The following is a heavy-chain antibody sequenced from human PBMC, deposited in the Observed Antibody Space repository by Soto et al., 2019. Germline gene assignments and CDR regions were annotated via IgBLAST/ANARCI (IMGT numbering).Heavy chain of an antibody. V-gene: IGHV4-30-2*01. D-gene: IGHD3-22*01. CDR2: IYHSGST. CDR1: GGSISSGGYS. Sequence: SETLSLTCAVSGGSISSGGYSWSWIRQPPGKGLEWIGYIYHSGSTYYNPSLKSRVTISVDRSKNQFSLKLSSVTAADTAVYYCVRGGYYYDSSGYFSTLIDYWGQGTLVTVSS. CDR3: VRGGYYYDSSGYFSTLIDY. J-gene: IGHJ4*02.